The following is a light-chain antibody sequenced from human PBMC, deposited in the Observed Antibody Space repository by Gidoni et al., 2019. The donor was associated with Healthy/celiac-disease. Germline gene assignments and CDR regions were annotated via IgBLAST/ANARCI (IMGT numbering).Light chain of an antibody. CDR3: QQYNS. V-gene: IGKV1-5*03. CDR1: QSISSW. Sequence: DIQMTQSPSTLSASVGDRVTITCRASQSISSWLAWYQQKPGKAPKPLIYKASSLKSGVPSRFSGSGSGTEFTLTISSLQPDDFATYYCQQYNSFGQGTKLEIK. J-gene: IGKJ2*01. CDR2: KAS.